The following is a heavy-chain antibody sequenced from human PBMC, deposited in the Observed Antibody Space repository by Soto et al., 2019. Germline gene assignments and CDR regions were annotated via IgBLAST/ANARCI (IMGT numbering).Heavy chain of an antibody. Sequence: SVKVSCKASGGTFSSYAISWVRQAPRQGLEWMGGIIPVFGTANYAQKFQGRFTISRDDSKSIAYLQMNSLKTEDTAVYYCTRVPPNIVVYYYGMDVWGQGTTVTVSS. CDR2: IIPVFGTA. CDR3: TRVPPNIVVYYYGMDV. D-gene: IGHD2-15*01. J-gene: IGHJ6*02. V-gene: IGHV1-69*05. CDR1: GGTFSSYA.